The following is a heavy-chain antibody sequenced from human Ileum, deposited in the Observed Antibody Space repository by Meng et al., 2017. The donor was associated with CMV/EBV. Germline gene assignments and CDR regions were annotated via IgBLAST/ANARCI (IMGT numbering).Heavy chain of an antibody. Sequence: GGSLRLSCVASGLTFSDYWMAWVRQAPGKGLEWVANIKQDGSEKYYLDSVRGRFSISRDNAKNALYLQMNDLGGEDSATYYCARCGVIAGITPWYWGQGTAVTVSS. CDR2: IKQDGSEK. D-gene: IGHD1-26*01. J-gene: IGHJ1*01. V-gene: IGHV3-7*03. CDR1: GLTFSDYW. CDR3: ARCGVIAGITPWY.